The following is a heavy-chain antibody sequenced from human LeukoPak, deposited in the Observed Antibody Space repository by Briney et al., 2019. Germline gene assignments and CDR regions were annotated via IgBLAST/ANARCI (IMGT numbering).Heavy chain of an antibody. J-gene: IGHJ4*02. CDR1: GGSISSYY. CDR2: IYYSGST. D-gene: IGHD4-17*01. Sequence: NPSETLSLTCTVSGGSISSYYWSWIRQPPGKGLEWIGYIYYSGSTNYNPSLKSRVTISVDTFKNQFSLKLSSVTAADTAVYYCARVPSLYGDYYFDYWGQGTLVTVSS. CDR3: ARVPSLYGDYYFDY. V-gene: IGHV4-59*01.